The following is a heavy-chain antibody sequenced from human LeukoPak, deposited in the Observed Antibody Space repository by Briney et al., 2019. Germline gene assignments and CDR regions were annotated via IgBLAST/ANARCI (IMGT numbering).Heavy chain of an antibody. CDR2: IYHSGST. CDR3: ARLCGGECYPRLDP. Sequence: SESLSLTCVVSGYSISSGYYWGWIRLPPGKGLEWIGSIYHSGSTYYNPSLKSRVTILVDTSKNQFSLKLRSVTAADTAVYYCARLCGGECYPRLDPWGQGTQVTVSS. D-gene: IGHD2-21*01. V-gene: IGHV4-38-2*01. CDR1: GYSISSGYY. J-gene: IGHJ5*02.